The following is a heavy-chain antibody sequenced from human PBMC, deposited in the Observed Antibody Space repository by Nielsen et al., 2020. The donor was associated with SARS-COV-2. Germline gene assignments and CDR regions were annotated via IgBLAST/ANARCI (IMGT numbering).Heavy chain of an antibody. Sequence: GESLKISCAAPGFIFSNYVLSWVRQAPGKGLEWVSSISGAGGTTYYTDSVKGRFTISRDNSKNTLYLQMNSLRAKDTAVYYCAKLPAFKMGSSDGFDIWGQGTMITVSS. CDR3: AKLPAFKMGSSDGFDI. J-gene: IGHJ3*02. CDR2: ISGAGGTT. CDR1: GFIFSNYV. D-gene: IGHD5-24*01. V-gene: IGHV3-23*01.